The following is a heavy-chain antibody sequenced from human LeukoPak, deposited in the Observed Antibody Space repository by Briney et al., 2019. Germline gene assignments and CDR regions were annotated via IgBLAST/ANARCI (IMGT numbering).Heavy chain of an antibody. V-gene: IGHV4-59*01. J-gene: IGHJ5*02. CDR1: GGSISSYY. Sequence: SETLSLTCTVSGGSISSYYWSWIRQPPGKGLEWIGYIYYSGSTNYNPSLKSRVTISVDTSKNQFSLKLSSVTAADTAVYYCARVPTKYYYGSGSYYNAAAWFDPWGQGTLVTVSS. CDR2: IYYSGST. CDR3: ARVPTKYYYGSGSYYNAAAWFDP. D-gene: IGHD3-10*01.